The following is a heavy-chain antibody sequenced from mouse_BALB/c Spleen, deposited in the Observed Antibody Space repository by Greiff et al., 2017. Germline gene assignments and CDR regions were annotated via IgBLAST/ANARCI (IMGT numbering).Heavy chain of an antibody. J-gene: IGHJ1*01. CDR2: ISYDGSN. D-gene: IGHD2-1*01. V-gene: IGHV3-6*02. CDR1: GYSITSGYY. CDR3: AREDYGNYGWYFDV. Sequence: EESGPGLVKPSQSLSLTCSVTGYSITSGYYWNWIRQFPGNKLEWMGYISYDGSNNYNPSLKNRISITRDTSKNQFFLKLNSVTTEDTATYYCAREDYGNYGWYFDVWGAGTTVTVSS.